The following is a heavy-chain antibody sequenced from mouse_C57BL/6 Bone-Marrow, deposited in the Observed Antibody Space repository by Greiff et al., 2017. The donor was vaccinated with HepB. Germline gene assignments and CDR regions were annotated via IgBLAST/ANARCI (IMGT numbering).Heavy chain of an antibody. V-gene: IGHV1-75*01. CDR3: ASTGVYDVYFDY. CDR2: IFPGSGST. Sequence: QVQLKESGPELVKPGASVKISCKASGYTFTDYYINWVKQRPGQGLEWIGWIFPGSGSTYYNEKFKGKATLTVDKSSSTAYMLLSSLTSEDSAVYFCASTGVYDVYFDYWGQGTTLTVSS. D-gene: IGHD2-3*01. J-gene: IGHJ2*01. CDR1: GYTFTDYY.